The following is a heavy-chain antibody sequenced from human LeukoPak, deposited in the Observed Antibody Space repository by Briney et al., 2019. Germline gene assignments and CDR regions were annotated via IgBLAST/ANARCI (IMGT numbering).Heavy chain of an antibody. CDR3: ARGLRGQYDSSGYWTYYYYGMDV. J-gene: IGHJ6*02. Sequence: SETLSLTCAVYGGSFSGYYWSWIRQPPGKGLEWIGEINHSGSTNYNPSLKSRVTISVDTSKIQFSLKVTSVTAADTAVYYCARGLRGQYDSSGYWTYYYYGMDVWGQGTTVTVSS. D-gene: IGHD3-22*01. CDR1: GGSFSGYY. CDR2: INHSGST. V-gene: IGHV4-34*01.